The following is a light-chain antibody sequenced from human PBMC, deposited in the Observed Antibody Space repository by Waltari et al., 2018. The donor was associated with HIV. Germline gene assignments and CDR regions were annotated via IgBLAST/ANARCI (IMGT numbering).Light chain of an antibody. Sequence: QSVLTQPPSASGTPGQRVTISCSGDRSNIGSNTVNWYRPLPGTSPKLLMSGNNQRPSGVPDRFSGSKSGTSASLAISGLQSEDEGDYYCSTWDDSLNGWVFGGGTKLTVL. CDR1: RSNIGSNT. CDR3: STWDDSLNGWV. CDR2: GNN. J-gene: IGLJ3*02. V-gene: IGLV1-44*01.